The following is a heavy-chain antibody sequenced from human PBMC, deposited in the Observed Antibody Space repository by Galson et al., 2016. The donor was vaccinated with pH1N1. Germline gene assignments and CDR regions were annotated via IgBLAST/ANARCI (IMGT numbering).Heavy chain of an antibody. CDR3: ARGVSVAGTPRLDY. Sequence: SVKVSCKASGYTFTNYAMNWVRQAPGQGLEWMGWINTNTGNPTYVQGFTGRFVFSLDTSVSTAYLQISGLKAEDTAVYYCARGVSVAGTPRLDYWGQGTLVTVSP. CDR2: INTNTGNP. CDR1: GYTFTNYA. D-gene: IGHD2-15*01. J-gene: IGHJ4*02. V-gene: IGHV7-4-1*02.